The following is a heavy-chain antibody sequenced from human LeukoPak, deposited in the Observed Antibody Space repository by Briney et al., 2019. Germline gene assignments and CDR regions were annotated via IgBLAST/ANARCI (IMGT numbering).Heavy chain of an antibody. V-gene: IGHV4-4*07. Sequence: SETLSLTCAVSGGSISSYYWSWIRQPAGKGLEWIGRIYTSGSTNYNPSLKSRLTMSVDTSKNQFSLRLSSVTAADTAIYYCAGVYSSSWYNFDYWGQGTLVTVSS. J-gene: IGHJ4*02. CDR3: AGVYSSSWYNFDY. D-gene: IGHD6-13*01. CDR1: GGSISSYY. CDR2: IYTSGST.